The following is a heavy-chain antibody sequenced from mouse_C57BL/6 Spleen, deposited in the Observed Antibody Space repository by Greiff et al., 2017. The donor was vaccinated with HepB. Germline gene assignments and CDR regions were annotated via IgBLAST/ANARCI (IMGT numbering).Heavy chain of an antibody. V-gene: IGHV1-69*01. Sequence: VQLQQPGAELVKPGASVKLSCKASGYTFTSYWMHWVKQRPGQGLEWIGEIDPSDSYTNYNQKFKGKSTLTVDKSSSTAYMQLSSLTSEDSAVYYCARDSNYLYYFDYWGQGTTLTVSS. CDR2: IDPSDSYT. J-gene: IGHJ2*01. CDR1: GYTFTSYW. D-gene: IGHD2-5*01. CDR3: ARDSNYLYYFDY.